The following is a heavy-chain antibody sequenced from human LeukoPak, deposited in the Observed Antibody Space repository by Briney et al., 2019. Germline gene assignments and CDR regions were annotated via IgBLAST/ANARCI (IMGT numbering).Heavy chain of an antibody. D-gene: IGHD2-2*01. V-gene: IGHV4-34*01. J-gene: IGHJ6*02. CDR1: GGSFSGYY. Sequence: SETLSLTCAVYGGSFSGYYWSWIRQPPGEGLEWIGEINHSGSTNYNPSLKSRVTISVDMSKSQFSLKLSSVTAADTAVCYCARGPPAKPGTGYYYGMDVWGQGTTVTVSS. CDR3: ARGPPAKPGTGYYYGMDV. CDR2: INHSGST.